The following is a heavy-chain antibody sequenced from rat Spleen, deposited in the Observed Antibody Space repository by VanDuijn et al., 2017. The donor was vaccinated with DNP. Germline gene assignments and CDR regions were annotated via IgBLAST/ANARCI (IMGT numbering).Heavy chain of an antibody. V-gene: IGHV5-22*01. CDR2: ISYEGIST. CDR1: GFTFRDHN. D-gene: IGHD1-6*01. CDR3: ATGQLLDY. J-gene: IGHJ2*01. Sequence: EVLLVESDGGLVQPGRSLKLSCAASGFTFRDHNMAWVRQAPTKGLEWVASISYEGISTYYGDSVKGRFTISRDNAKSSLYLQMNSLKSEDTATYYCATGQLLDYWGQGVMVTVSS.